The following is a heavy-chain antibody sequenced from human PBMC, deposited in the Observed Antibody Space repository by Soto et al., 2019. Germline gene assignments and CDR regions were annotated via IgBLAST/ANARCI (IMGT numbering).Heavy chain of an antibody. CDR2: FDPEDGET. D-gene: IGHD1-26*01. Sequence: ASVKVSCKVSGYTLTELSMHWVRQAPGKGLEWMGGFDPEDGETIYAQKFQGRVTMTGEKSTDTAYMELSSLRSEDTAVYYCATDLWGLRLNDAFDIWGQGTMVTVSS. CDR1: GYTLTELS. CDR3: ATDLWGLRLNDAFDI. J-gene: IGHJ3*02. V-gene: IGHV1-24*01.